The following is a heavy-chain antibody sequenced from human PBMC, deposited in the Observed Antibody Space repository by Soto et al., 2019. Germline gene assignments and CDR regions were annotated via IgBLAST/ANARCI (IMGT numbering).Heavy chain of an antibody. CDR2: ISGSGGST. J-gene: IGHJ4*02. Sequence: VGSLRLSCAASGFTFSSYAMSWVRQAPGKGLEWVSAISGSGGSTYYADSVKGRFTISRDNSKNTLYLQMNSLRAEDTAVYYCANSVDQWLVLSGFDGGYCGQRTLVTVSS. V-gene: IGHV3-23*01. CDR1: GFTFSSYA. CDR3: ANSVDQWLVLSGFDGGY. D-gene: IGHD6-19*01.